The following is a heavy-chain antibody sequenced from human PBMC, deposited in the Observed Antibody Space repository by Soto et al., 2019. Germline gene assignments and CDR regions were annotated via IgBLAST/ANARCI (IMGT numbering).Heavy chain of an antibody. CDR3: AIDLQPTAPYVVY. V-gene: IGHV3-9*01. J-gene: IGHJ4*02. D-gene: IGHD4-4*01. Sequence: EVQLVESGGGLVQPGRSLRLSCAASGFTFDDYAMHWVRQAPGKGLEWVSGISWNSGSIGYADSVKGRFTISRDNAKNSLYLQMNSLRAEDTALYYCAIDLQPTAPYVVYWGQGTLFTVSS. CDR1: GFTFDDYA. CDR2: ISWNSGSI.